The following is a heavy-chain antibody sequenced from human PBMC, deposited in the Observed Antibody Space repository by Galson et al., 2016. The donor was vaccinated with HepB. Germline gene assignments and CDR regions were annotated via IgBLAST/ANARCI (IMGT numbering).Heavy chain of an antibody. CDR2: ISGNSGST. D-gene: IGHD3-10*01. V-gene: IGHV3-23*01. CDR1: GFTFNTYA. CDR3: AKDFAMRLWFFDY. Sequence: LRLSCAGSGFTFNTYAMSWVRQAPGKGLEWVSGISGNSGSTHYADSVKGRFTISRDNSKNTLYLQMNSLRAEDTAVYYCAKDFAMRLWFFDYWGQGTLVTVSS. J-gene: IGHJ4*02.